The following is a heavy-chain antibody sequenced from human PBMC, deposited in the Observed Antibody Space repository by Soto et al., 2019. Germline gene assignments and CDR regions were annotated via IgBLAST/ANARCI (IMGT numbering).Heavy chain of an antibody. J-gene: IGHJ6*02. Sequence: QVQLVESGGGVVQPGRSLRLSCAASGFTFSSYGMHWVRQAPGKGLEWVAVIWYDGSNKYYADSVKGRFTISRDNSKNTLYLQMNSLRAEDTAVYYCAVAAPYYDYGMDVWGQGTTVTVSS. CDR2: IWYDGSNK. CDR1: GFTFSSYG. D-gene: IGHD2-15*01. CDR3: AVAAPYYDYGMDV. V-gene: IGHV3-33*01.